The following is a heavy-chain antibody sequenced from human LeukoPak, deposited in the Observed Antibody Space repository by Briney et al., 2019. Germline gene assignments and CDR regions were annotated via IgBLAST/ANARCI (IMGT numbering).Heavy chain of an antibody. CDR1: GNYW. V-gene: IGHV3-74*01. D-gene: IGHD2/OR15-2a*01. J-gene: IGHJ4*02. CDR2: VNSDGSWT. Sequence: GGSLRLSCAASGNYWMHWVRQAPGKGLVWVSHVNSDGSWTSYADSVKGRFTISKDNAKNTVYLRMNSLRAEDTAVYYCVSFYETYWGRGTLVTVSS. CDR3: VSFYETY.